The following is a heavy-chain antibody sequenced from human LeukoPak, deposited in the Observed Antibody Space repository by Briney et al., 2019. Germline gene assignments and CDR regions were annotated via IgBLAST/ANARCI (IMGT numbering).Heavy chain of an antibody. D-gene: IGHD4-11*01. J-gene: IGHJ4*02. CDR2: ISSSSSYI. Sequence: GGSLRLSCAASGFTFSSYSMNWVRQAPGKGLEWVSSISSSSSYIYYADSVKGRFTISRDNAKNSLYLQMNSLRAEDTAVYYCARKRRSTDYYFDYWGQGTLVTVSS. V-gene: IGHV3-21*01. CDR3: ARKRRSTDYYFDY. CDR1: GFTFSSYS.